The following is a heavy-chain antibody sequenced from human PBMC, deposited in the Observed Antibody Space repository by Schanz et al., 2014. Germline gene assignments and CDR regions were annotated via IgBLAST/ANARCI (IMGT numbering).Heavy chain of an antibody. CDR1: GYIFINSG. CDR2: ISAYNGNT. V-gene: IGHV1-18*01. J-gene: IGHJ4*02. D-gene: IGHD3-3*01. CDR3: ARSAGRDFWSGYYTRFDY. Sequence: QIQLVQSGPEVKKPGATVKVSCKASGYIFINSGISWVRQAPGQGLEWMGWISAYNGNTKYPQKLQGRLTMTTDKSTSTAYMELRSLRSDDTAVYYCARSAGRDFWSGYYTRFDYWGQGTLVTVSS.